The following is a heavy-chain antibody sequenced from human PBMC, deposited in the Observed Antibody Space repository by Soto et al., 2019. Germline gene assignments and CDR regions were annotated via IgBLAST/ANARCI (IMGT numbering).Heavy chain of an antibody. Sequence: QLQLQESGPGLVKPSETLSLTCTVSGGSISSSSYYWGWIRQPPGKGLEWIGSIYYSGSTYYNPSLKSLVPISVDTSKNHCSLKLSSVTAADTAVYYCATQEVGGSYVYTFDPWGQGTLVTVSS. CDR2: IYYSGST. CDR1: GGSISSSSYY. J-gene: IGHJ5*02. CDR3: ATQEVGGSYVYTFDP. V-gene: IGHV4-39*02. D-gene: IGHD1-26*01.